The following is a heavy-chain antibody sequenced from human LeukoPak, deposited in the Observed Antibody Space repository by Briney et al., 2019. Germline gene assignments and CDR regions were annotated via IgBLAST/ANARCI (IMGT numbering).Heavy chain of an antibody. V-gene: IGHV4-59*01. CDR1: GGSISAYY. Sequence: SETLSLTCTVSGGSISAYYWSWIRQPPGKGLEWIGHIYYTGSTNYNPSLKSRVTISVDMSKNQFSLRLSFVTAADTALYYCATGYYNSALGRCDYWGQGTLVTVSS. D-gene: IGHD2/OR15-2a*01. CDR3: ATGYYNSALGRCDY. CDR2: IYYTGST. J-gene: IGHJ4*02.